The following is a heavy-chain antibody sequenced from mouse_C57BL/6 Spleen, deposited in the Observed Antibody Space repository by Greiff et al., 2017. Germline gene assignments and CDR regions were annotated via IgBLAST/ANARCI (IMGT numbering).Heavy chain of an antibody. CDR3: ASGDPYYAMDY. CDR2: ISYDGSN. Sequence: ESGPGLVKPSQSLSLTCSVTGYSITSGYYWNWLRQFPGNKLEWMGYISYDGSNNYNPSLKNRISITRDTSKNQFVLKLNSVTTEDTATYYCASGDPYYAMDYWGQGTSVTVSS. J-gene: IGHJ4*01. CDR1: GYSITSGYY. V-gene: IGHV3-6*01.